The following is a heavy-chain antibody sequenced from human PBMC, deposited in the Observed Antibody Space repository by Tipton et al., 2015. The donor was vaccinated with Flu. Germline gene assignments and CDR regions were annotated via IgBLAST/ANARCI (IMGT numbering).Heavy chain of an antibody. CDR2: INSGGGT. J-gene: IGHJ4*02. D-gene: IGHD2/OR15-2a*01. CDR3: VSYYFDTHGPIFDY. CDR1: GGSISSSGSF. V-gene: IGHV4-39*01. Sequence: TLSLTCSVSGGSISSSGSFWGWIRQAPGKGLEWVGSINSGGGTDYNPSLKSRVTMSLDTSKNQFSLKVNSVTAADTAFYYCVSYYFDTHGPIFDYWGQGILVTVSS.